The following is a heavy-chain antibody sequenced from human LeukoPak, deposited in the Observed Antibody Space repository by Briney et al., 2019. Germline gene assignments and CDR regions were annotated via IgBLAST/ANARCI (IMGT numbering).Heavy chain of an antibody. CDR2: ISGSGDNT. V-gene: IGHV3-23*01. Sequence: LSLTCTVSGGSISSGGYYWSWVRQAPGKGLEWVSGISGSGDNTYYADSAKGRFTISRDNSMNTLYLQMNSLRAEDTAIYYCASGYTSGPRVDVWGQGTTVTVS. CDR3: ASGYTSGPRVDV. J-gene: IGHJ6*02. D-gene: IGHD6-19*01. CDR1: GGSISSGGYY.